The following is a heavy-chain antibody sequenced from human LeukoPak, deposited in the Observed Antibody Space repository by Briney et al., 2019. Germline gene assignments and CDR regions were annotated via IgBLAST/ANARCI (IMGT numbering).Heavy chain of an antibody. D-gene: IGHD3-22*01. CDR1: GYTFTSYY. V-gene: IGHV1-46*01. Sequence: ASVKVSCKASGYTFTSYYMHWLRQAPGQGLEWMGIINPSGGSTSYAQKFQGRVTMTRDMSTSTVYMELSSLRSEDTAVYYCARLARETPNYYDSSGYIDYWGQGTLVTVSS. CDR2: INPSGGST. J-gene: IGHJ4*02. CDR3: ARLARETPNYYDSSGYIDY.